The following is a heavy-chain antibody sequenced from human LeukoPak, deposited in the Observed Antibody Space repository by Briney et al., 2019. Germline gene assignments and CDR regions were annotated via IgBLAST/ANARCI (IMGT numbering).Heavy chain of an antibody. D-gene: IGHD6-13*01. Sequence: GGSLRLSCAASGFTFSGYCMTWVRQAPGKGLEWVSYISESSGDIYYSDSVKGRFTISRDNAKNSLYLQMNSLRDEDTAVYYCAREGDTTGASGTEFDYWGQGALVTVSS. J-gene: IGHJ4*02. V-gene: IGHV3-48*02. CDR3: AREGDTTGASGTEFDY. CDR2: ISESSGDI. CDR1: GFTFSGYC.